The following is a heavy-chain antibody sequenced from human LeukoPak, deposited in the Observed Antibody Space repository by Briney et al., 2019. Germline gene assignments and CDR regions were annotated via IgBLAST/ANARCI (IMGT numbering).Heavy chain of an antibody. D-gene: IGHD3-10*01. CDR2: MNPNSGNT. CDR3: ARGITMVRGVKKGWFDP. V-gene: IGHV1-8*01. CDR1: GYTFTSYD. J-gene: IGHJ5*02. Sequence: SVKVSCKASGYTFTSYDINWVRQATGQGVEWMGWMNPNSGNTGYSQKFQGRVTMTRNTSISTAYMELSSLRSEDTAVYYCARGITMVRGVKKGWFDPWGQGTLVTVSS.